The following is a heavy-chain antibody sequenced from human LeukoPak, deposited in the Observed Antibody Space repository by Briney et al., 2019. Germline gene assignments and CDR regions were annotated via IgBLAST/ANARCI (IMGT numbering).Heavy chain of an antibody. V-gene: IGHV4-39*01. CDR2: IFYSGST. D-gene: IGHD6-19*01. J-gene: IGHJ4*02. CDR3: ARLRSGFYFDS. CDR1: GGSIRSSSCY. Sequence: SETLSLTCTVSGGSIRSSSCYWGWIRQPPGKGLEWLANIFYSGSTFYNPSLKSRVTISVDTSQNQFSLKLSSVTAADTAVYYCARLRSGFYFDSWGQGTLVTVSS.